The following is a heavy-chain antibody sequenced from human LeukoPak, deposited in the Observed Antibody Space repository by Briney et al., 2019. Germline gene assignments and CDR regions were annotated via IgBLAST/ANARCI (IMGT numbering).Heavy chain of an antibody. D-gene: IGHD1-26*01. V-gene: IGHV3-30*02. J-gene: IGHJ4*02. Sequence: GGSLRLSCAASGFTFSSYGMHWVRQAPGKGLEWVAFIRYDGSNKYYADSVKGRFTISRDNSKNTLYPQMNSLRAEDTAVYYCAKEGGDYYPLDYWGQGTLVTVSS. CDR2: IRYDGSNK. CDR3: AKEGGDYYPLDY. CDR1: GFTFSSYG.